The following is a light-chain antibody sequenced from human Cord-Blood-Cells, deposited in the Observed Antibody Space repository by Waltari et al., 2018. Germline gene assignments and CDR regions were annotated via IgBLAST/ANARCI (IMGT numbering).Light chain of an antibody. CDR3: AAWDDSLNGYV. V-gene: IGLV1-44*01. CDR2: SNN. Sequence: QSVLTQPPSAPGTPGQRVPIPCSGSSPHLGSNTVNWYQQLPGTAPQLLIYSNNQRPSGVPDRFSGSKSGTSASLAISGLQSEDEADYYCAAWDDSLNGYVFGTGTKVTVL. J-gene: IGLJ1*01. CDR1: SPHLGSNT.